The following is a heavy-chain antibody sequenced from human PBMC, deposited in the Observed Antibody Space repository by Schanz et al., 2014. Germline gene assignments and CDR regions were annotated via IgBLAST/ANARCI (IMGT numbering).Heavy chain of an antibody. CDR3: ARAQGVIRLYYGVDV. CDR2: IKQDGSEK. CDR1: GFIFSNSW. J-gene: IGHJ6*02. Sequence: EAQLVESGGGLVQPGGSLRLSCAASGFIFSNSWRSWVRQAPGKGLEWVANIKQDGSEKYYVDSVKGRFTISRDNSMNTVYLQMNSLRSDDAAVYYCARAQGVIRLYYGVDVWGQGTTVTVSS. D-gene: IGHD3-10*01. V-gene: IGHV3-7*03.